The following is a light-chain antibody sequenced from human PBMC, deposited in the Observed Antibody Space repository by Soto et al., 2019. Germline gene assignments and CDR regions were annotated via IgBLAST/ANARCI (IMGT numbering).Light chain of an antibody. Sequence: EIVMTQSPATLSVSPGERATLSCRASQSVRNNLAWYQQKPGQAPRLLIYAASTRATGIPARFSGSGSGTEFTLTISSLQSEGCAVYYCQQYDHWYTFGQGTKLEIK. V-gene: IGKV3-15*01. J-gene: IGKJ2*01. CDR2: AAS. CDR3: QQYDHWYT. CDR1: QSVRNN.